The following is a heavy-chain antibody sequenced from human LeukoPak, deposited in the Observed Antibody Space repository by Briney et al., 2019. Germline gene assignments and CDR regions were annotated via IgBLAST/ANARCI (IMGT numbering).Heavy chain of an antibody. V-gene: IGHV4-4*07. D-gene: IGHD3-22*01. CDR1: GGSISSYY. Sequence: SETLSLTCTVSGGSISSYYWSWIRQPAGKGLEWIGRIYTSGSTNYNPSLKSRVTMSVGTSKNQFSLKLSSVTAADTAVYYCAREFYYDSSGYYDEYYFDYWGQGTLVTVSS. J-gene: IGHJ4*02. CDR2: IYTSGST. CDR3: AREFYYDSSGYYDEYYFDY.